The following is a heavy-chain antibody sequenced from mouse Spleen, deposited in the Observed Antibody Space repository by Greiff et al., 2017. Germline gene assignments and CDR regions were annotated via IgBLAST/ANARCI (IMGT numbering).Heavy chain of an antibody. D-gene: IGHD1-1*01. Sequence: QVQLKQPGAELVMPGASVKLSCKASGYTFTSYWMHWVKQRPGQGLEWIGEIDPSDSYTNYNQKFKGKATLTVDKSSSTAYMQLSSLTSEDSAVYYCARFITTVVADYWGQGTTLTVSS. CDR1: GYTFTSYW. CDR2: IDPSDSYT. J-gene: IGHJ2*01. CDR3: ARFITTVVADY. V-gene: IGHV1-69*01.